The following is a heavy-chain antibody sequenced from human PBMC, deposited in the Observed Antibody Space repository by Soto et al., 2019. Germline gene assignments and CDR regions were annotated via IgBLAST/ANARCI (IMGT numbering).Heavy chain of an antibody. CDR2: VSYDGSIE. CDR1: GFTFSSYA. D-gene: IGHD3-16*01. V-gene: IGHV3-30*04. J-gene: IGHJ5*02. Sequence: EHLVESGGGVVQPGRSLRLSCTGSGFTFSSYAMHWVLLAPGKGLEWVAVVSYDGSIENYADSVRGRFTISRDNYKNTVFLQMNSLRVEDTAVYYCAKDLYYYDFSLDDSWGQGTLVTVAA. CDR3: AKDLYYYDFSLDDS.